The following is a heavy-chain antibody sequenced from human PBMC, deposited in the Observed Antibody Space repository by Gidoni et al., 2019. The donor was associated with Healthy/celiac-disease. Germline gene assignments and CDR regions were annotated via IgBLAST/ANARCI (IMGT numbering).Heavy chain of an antibody. CDR2: IYYSGST. CDR3: ARIARRVYGSGSHISGGAFDI. J-gene: IGHJ3*02. V-gene: IGHV4-39*01. CDR1: GGSLSSSSYY. Sequence: QLQLQESGPGLVKPSETLSLTCTVSGGSLSSSSYYWGWIRQPPGKGLEWIGSIYYSGSTYYNPSLKSRVTISVDTSKNQFSLKLSSVTAADTAVYYCARIARRVYGSGSHISGGAFDIWGQGTMVTVSS. D-gene: IGHD3-10*01.